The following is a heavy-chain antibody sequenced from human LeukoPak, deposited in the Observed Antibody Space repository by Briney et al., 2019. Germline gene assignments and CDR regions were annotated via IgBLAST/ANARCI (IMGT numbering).Heavy chain of an antibody. CDR3: ARIVLLWFGESYYMDV. D-gene: IGHD3-10*01. CDR1: GYSISSGYY. J-gene: IGHJ6*03. V-gene: IGHV4-38-2*01. Sequence: SETLSLTCAVSGYSISSGYYWGWIRQPPGKGLEWIGSNYHSGSTYYNPSLKSRVTISVDTSKNQFSLKLSSVTAADTAVYYCARIVLLWFGESYYMDVWGKGTTVTVSS. CDR2: NYHSGST.